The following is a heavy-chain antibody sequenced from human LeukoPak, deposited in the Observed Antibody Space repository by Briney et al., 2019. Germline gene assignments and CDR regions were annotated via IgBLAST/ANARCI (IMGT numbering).Heavy chain of an antibody. J-gene: IGHJ5*02. D-gene: IGHD6-19*01. CDR3: ARDRYSSGWYWFDP. CDR1: GGSFSSGSDY. Sequence: PSETLSLTCTVSGGSFSSGSDYWSWIRQPPGKGLEWIGYMHYSGSTNYNPSLKSRVTISVDTSKNQFSLKLSSVTAADTAVYYCARDRYSSGWYWFDPWGQGTLVTVSS. CDR2: MHYSGST. V-gene: IGHV4-61*01.